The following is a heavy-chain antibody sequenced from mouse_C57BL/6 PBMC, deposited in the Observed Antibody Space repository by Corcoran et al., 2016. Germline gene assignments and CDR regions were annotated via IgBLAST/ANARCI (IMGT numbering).Heavy chain of an antibody. J-gene: IGHJ3*01. CDR3: ARAPDGDFAWFAY. Sequence: QVQLQQSGPELVKPGASVKISCKASGYTFTDYYINWVKQRPGQGLEWIGWIFPGSGSTYYNEKFKGKATLTVDNSSSTAYLLLSSLTSVDSAVYFCARAPDGDFAWFAYWGQGTLVTVSA. CDR2: IFPGSGST. V-gene: IGHV1-75*01. D-gene: IGHD2-13*01. CDR1: GYTFTDYY.